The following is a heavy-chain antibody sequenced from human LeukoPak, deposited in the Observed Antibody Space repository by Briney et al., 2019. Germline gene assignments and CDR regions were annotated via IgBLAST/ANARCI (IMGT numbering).Heavy chain of an antibody. Sequence: GGSLRLSCAASGFTFSSYWMSWVRQAPGKGLECVANIKQDGSEKSYVDSVKGRFTISRDNAKSSLYLQMNSLRAEDTAVYYCAKEKIMLAVAGKALDVWGKGTTVTVSS. V-gene: IGHV3-7*04. D-gene: IGHD6-19*01. CDR2: IKQDGSEK. CDR3: AKEKIMLAVAGKALDV. J-gene: IGHJ6*04. CDR1: GFTFSSYW.